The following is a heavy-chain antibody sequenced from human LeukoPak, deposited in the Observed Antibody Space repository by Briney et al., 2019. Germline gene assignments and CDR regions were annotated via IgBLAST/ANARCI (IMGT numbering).Heavy chain of an antibody. CDR1: GYTFTNYG. J-gene: IGHJ3*02. CDR2: ISTYNGNT. V-gene: IGHV1-18*01. Sequence: ASVKVSCKASGYTFTNYGIIWVRQAPGQGLEWMGWISTYNGNTNYAQELQGRVTMTTDTSTRPAYMELRSLISDDTAVYYCSNAGGWAREDYKCYAFDIWGQGTMVTVS. D-gene: IGHD6-19*01. CDR3: SNAGGWAREDYKCYAFDI.